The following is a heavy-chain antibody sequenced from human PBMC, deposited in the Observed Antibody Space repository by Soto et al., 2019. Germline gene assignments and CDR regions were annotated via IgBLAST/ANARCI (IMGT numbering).Heavy chain of an antibody. J-gene: IGHJ4*02. CDR1: GYTFTSYD. V-gene: IGHV1-8*01. Sequence: QVQLVQSGAEVKKPGASVKVSCKASGYTFTSYDINWVRQATGQGLEWMGWMNPNSGNTGYAQKFQGRVTMTRNTSISTAYMELSSLRSEDTAVYYCARAGDYYDSSGYYPGYCDYWGQGTLVTVSS. D-gene: IGHD3-22*01. CDR3: ARAGDYYDSSGYYPGYCDY. CDR2: MNPNSGNT.